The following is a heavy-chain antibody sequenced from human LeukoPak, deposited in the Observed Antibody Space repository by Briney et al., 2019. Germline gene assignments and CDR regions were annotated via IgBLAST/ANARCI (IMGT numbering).Heavy chain of an antibody. CDR3: AKGRSSSSSSGYYFDY. V-gene: IGHV3-23*01. J-gene: IGHJ4*02. Sequence: GGPLRLSCTASEFTFSAYSMNWVRQAPGKGLEWVSAISGRGDTTYYADSVKGRFTISRDNSNNTVHLQMNSLRAEDTAVYYCAKGRSSSSSSGYYFDYWGQGTLVTVSS. CDR1: EFTFSAYS. D-gene: IGHD6-6*01. CDR2: ISGRGDTT.